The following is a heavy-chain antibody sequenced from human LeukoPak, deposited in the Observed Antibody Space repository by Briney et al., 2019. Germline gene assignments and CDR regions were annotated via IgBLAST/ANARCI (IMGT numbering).Heavy chain of an antibody. D-gene: IGHD6-19*01. CDR3: AREPVAVAGTLGVFDY. Sequence: ASVKVSCKASGYTFTSYYMHWVRQAPGQGLEWMGIINPSGGSTSYAQKFQGRVTMTRDTSTSTVYMELSSLRSEDTAVYYCAREPVAVAGTLGVFDYWGQGTLVTVSS. J-gene: IGHJ4*02. CDR1: GYTFTSYY. CDR2: INPSGGST. V-gene: IGHV1-46*01.